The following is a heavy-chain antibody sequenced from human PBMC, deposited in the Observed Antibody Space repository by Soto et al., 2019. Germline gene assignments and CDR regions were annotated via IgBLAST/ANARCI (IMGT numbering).Heavy chain of an antibody. J-gene: IGHJ4*02. CDR2: INGGDGDK. CDR1: GYIFGYYA. Sequence: ASVKVSCKGSGYIFGYYAIHWVRQAPGQRLEWVGWINGGDGDKRHAQRVLERLTITRDSSASEAYMELRSLTSEDTAVYYCARTYRGTFALDYWGQGTLVTSPQ. CDR3: ARTYRGTFALDY. D-gene: IGHD1-26*01. V-gene: IGHV1-3*01.